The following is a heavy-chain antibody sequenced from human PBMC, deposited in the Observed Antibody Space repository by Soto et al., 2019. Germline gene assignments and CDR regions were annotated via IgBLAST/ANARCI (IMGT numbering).Heavy chain of an antibody. Sequence: PSETLSLTCTVAGGAINNYYWPLILQPAGKGLEWIGRIYSSGSTKYNPSLQSRVTMSLDTSKNQFSLRLTSVTAADTAVYYCARGQRFSDWFDPWGQGTLVTVS. V-gene: IGHV4-4*07. D-gene: IGHD3-3*01. CDR2: IYSSGST. J-gene: IGHJ5*02. CDR1: GGAINNYY. CDR3: ARGQRFSDWFDP.